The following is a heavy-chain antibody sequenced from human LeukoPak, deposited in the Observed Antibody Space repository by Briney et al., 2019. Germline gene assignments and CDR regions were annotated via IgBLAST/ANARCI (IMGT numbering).Heavy chain of an antibody. CDR3: ARDRHPYGSGTFDY. D-gene: IGHD3-10*01. CDR1: GYTFTSYG. CDR2: ISAYNGNT. Sequence: ASVKVSCKASGYTFTSYGISWVRQAPGQGLEWMGWISAYNGNTNYAQKLQGRVTMTTDTSTSTAYMELRSLRSDDTAVYYCARDRHPYGSGTFDYWGQGTLVTVSS. V-gene: IGHV1-18*01. J-gene: IGHJ4*02.